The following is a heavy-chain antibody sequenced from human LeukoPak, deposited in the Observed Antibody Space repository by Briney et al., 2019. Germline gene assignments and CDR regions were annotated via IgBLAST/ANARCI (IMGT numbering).Heavy chain of an antibody. Sequence: QSGGSLRLSCAASGFTFSSYGMHWVRQAPGKGLEWVAVISYDGSNKYYADSVKGRFTISRDNAKNSLYLQMNSLRADDTAVYYCASGGYWGYDWFDYWGQGTLVTVSS. CDR2: ISYDGSNK. CDR3: ASGGYWGYDWFDY. D-gene: IGHD5-12*01. CDR1: GFTFSSYG. V-gene: IGHV3-30*03. J-gene: IGHJ4*02.